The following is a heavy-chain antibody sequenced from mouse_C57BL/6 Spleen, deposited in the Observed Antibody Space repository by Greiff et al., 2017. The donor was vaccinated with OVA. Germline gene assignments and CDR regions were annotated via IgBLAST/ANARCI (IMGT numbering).Heavy chain of an antibody. CDR3: ARRDHHCYYFDY. Sequence: EVQLMESGGGLVKPGGSLKLSCAASGFTISSYTMSWVRQTPEKRLEWVATISGGGGNTSYPDSVKGRFPISRDNAKHTLYLQMRSLRSEVTALYYCARRDHHCYYFDYWGQGTTLTVSS. CDR1: GFTISSYT. CDR2: ISGGGGNT. J-gene: IGHJ2*01. V-gene: IGHV5-9*01.